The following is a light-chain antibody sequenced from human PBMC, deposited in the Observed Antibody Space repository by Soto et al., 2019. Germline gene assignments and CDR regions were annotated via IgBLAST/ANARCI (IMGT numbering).Light chain of an antibody. J-gene: IGKJ1*01. Sequence: EVVMTQSPASLSVSPGARATLSCRASQSVGSDLAWFQQKPGQAPRLLIYGSSTRATGIPDRFSGSGSGTDFTLTIRRLEPEDFAVYYCQQYGSSYPWTFGQGTKVDIK. V-gene: IGKV3-20*01. CDR1: QSVGSD. CDR3: QQYGSSYPWT. CDR2: GSS.